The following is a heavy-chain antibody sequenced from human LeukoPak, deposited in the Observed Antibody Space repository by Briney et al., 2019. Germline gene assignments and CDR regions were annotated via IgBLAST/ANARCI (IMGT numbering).Heavy chain of an antibody. CDR1: GFTSSSYW. Sequence: GGSLRLSCAASGFTSSSYWMTWVRQAPGKGLEWVADIKGDGSETSYVDSLKGRFTISRDNAENSLYLQMNSLRAEDTALYDCAVWYVDYWGQGTLVTDSS. V-gene: IGHV3-7*01. J-gene: IGHJ4*02. CDR3: AVWYVDY. CDR2: IKGDGSET.